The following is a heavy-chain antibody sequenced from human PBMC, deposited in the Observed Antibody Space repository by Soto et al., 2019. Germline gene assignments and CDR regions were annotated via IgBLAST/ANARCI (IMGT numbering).Heavy chain of an antibody. V-gene: IGHV3-7*01. J-gene: IGHJ4*01. CDR3: ARGGYSSSWYWVY. CDR1: GFTFSSDW. Sequence: EVQLVESGGGLVQPGGALRLSCAASGFTFSSDWMTWVRQAPGKGLEWVANIKQDGSEKYYVDSVKGRFTVSRDNARNSLYLQMNSLTAEDTAVYYFARGGYSSSWYWVYWGQGTLVTVSS. CDR2: IKQDGSEK. D-gene: IGHD6-13*01.